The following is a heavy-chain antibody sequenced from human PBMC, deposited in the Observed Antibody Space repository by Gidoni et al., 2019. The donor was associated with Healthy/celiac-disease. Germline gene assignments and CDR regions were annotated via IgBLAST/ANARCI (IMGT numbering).Heavy chain of an antibody. J-gene: IGHJ6*02. CDR2: IKSKTDGGTT. V-gene: IGHV3-15*01. D-gene: IGHD3-22*01. Sequence: EVQLVESGGGLVKPGGSLRLSCAASGFTFSNAWMSWVRQAPGKGLEWVGRIKSKTDGGTTDYAAPVKGRFTISRDDSKNTLYLQMNSLKTEDTAVYYCTYYDSSGYYLYYYGMDVWGQGTTVTVSS. CDR1: GFTFSNAW. CDR3: TYYDSSGYYLYYYGMDV.